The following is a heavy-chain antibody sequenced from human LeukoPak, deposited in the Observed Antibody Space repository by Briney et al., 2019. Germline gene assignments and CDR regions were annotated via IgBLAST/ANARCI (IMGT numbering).Heavy chain of an antibody. CDR2: IESKSDGGTV. CDR1: GFTFSFYW. J-gene: IGHJ4*02. CDR3: LVQYFFDY. Sequence: GGSLRLSCAASGFTFSFYWMSWVRQAPGKGLEWVGRIESKSDGGTVDYAAPVKGRFIVSRDDSESTLYLQMNSLKIEDTGIYYCLVQYFFDYWGQGTLVTVSS. V-gene: IGHV3-15*04. D-gene: IGHD6-13*01.